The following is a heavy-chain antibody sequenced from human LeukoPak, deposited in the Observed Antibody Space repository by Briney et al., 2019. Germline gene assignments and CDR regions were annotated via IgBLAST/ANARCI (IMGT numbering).Heavy chain of an antibody. CDR1: GYXFTDYW. CDR2: IYPGDSDT. D-gene: IGHD3-22*01. J-gene: IGHJ4*02. CDR3: ARPLRGDYDSSGYLFDS. V-gene: IGHV5-51*01. Sequence: GESLKISCNGSGYXFTDYWIGWVRQMPGKGLEWMGIIYPGDSDTRYNPSFQGQVTISADKSISTAYLQWSSLKASDSAMYYCARPLRGDYDSSGYLFDSWGQGTMVTVSS.